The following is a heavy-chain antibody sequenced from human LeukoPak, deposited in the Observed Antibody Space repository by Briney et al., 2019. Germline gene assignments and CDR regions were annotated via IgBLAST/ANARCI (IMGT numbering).Heavy chain of an antibody. CDR3: ATLDSSGNWFDP. D-gene: IGHD6-19*01. J-gene: IGHJ5*02. V-gene: IGHV4-34*01. CDR1: GGSFSGYY. CDR2: INHSGST. Sequence: SETLSLTCAVYGGSFSGYYWSWIRQPPGKGLEWIGEINHSGSTNYNPSLKSRVTISVDTSKNQFSLKLSSVTAADTAVYYCATLDSSGNWFDPWGQGTLVTVSS.